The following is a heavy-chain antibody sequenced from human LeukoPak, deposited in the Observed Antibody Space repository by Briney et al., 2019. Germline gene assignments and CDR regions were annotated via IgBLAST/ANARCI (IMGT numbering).Heavy chain of an antibody. D-gene: IGHD6-13*01. J-gene: IGHJ4*02. V-gene: IGHV3-53*01. CDR1: GFTVSSNY. Sequence: PGGSLRLSCAASGFTVSSNYMSWVRQAPGKGLEWVSVIYSGGSTYYADSVKGRFTISRDNSKNTLYLQMNSLRAEDTAVYYCARTLYSSSWYYFDYWGQGTLVTVS. CDR2: IYSGGST. CDR3: ARTLYSSSWYYFDY.